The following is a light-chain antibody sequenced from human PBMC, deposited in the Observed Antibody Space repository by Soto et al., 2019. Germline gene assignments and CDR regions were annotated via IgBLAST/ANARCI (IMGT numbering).Light chain of an antibody. CDR3: QQYNSYYT. J-gene: IGKJ2*01. CDR1: QDIAIY. CDR2: AAS. Sequence: IQLTQSPPSLSASVGDRVTITCRASQDIAIYLAWYQQKPGEAPKLLIHAASTLHGGVPSRFSGSGSGTDFTLTITSLQAEDFATYYCQQYNSYYTFGQGTKLEIK. V-gene: IGKV1-9*01.